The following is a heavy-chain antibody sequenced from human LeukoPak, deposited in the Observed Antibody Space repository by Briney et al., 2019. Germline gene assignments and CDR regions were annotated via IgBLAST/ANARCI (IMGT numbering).Heavy chain of an antibody. CDR2: ISPYDGST. J-gene: IGHJ4*02. Sequence: ASVKVSCKASGYTFITYGINWVRQAPGQGLEWMGWISPYDGSTNFAQNLQGRVNMTTDTITSTAFMERRSLRFEDTALYYCARDKAPRYTYGLGHWGQGTLVTVSS. CDR3: ARDKAPRYTYGLGH. D-gene: IGHD5-18*01. CDR1: GYTFITYG. V-gene: IGHV1-18*01.